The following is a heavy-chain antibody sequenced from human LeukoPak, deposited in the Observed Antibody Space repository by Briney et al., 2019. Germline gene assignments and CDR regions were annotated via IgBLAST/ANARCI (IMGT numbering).Heavy chain of an antibody. J-gene: IGHJ4*02. CDR3: AAISAYYDFWSGIDYDY. V-gene: IGHV1-58*02. D-gene: IGHD3-3*01. Sequence: SVKVSCKASGFTFTSSAMQWVRQARGQRLEWIGWIVVGSGNTNYAQKFQERVTITRDMSTSIAYMELSSLRSEDTAVYYCAAISAYYDFWSGIDYDYWGQGTLVTVPS. CDR2: IVVGSGNT. CDR1: GFTFTSSA.